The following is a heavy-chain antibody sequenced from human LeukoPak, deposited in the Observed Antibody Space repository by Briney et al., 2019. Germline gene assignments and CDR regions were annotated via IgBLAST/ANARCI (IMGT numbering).Heavy chain of an antibody. D-gene: IGHD6-13*01. J-gene: IGHJ6*04. Sequence: SETLSLTCAAYGGSFSGYYWSWIRQPPGKGLEWIGEINHSGSTNYNPSLKSRVTISVDTSKNQFSLKLSSVTAADTAVYYCAREIAAAGASYYYYYGMDVWGKGTTVTVSS. CDR1: GGSFSGYY. CDR2: INHSGST. V-gene: IGHV4-34*01. CDR3: AREIAAAGASYYYYYGMDV.